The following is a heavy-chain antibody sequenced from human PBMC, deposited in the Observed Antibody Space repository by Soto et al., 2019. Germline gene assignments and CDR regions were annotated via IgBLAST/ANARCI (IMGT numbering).Heavy chain of an antibody. CDR3: ARSEREVVLRYFDWLPNYYYYYGMDV. V-gene: IGHV4-61*08. CDR2: IYYRGST. Sequence: SETLSLTCTVTGASVSSGGYYWTWIRQPPGKGLEWIGYIYYRGSTNYNPSLKSRVTISLDTSNNQFSLRLSSVTAADTAVYYCARSEREVVLRYFDWLPNYYYYYGMDVWGQGTTVTVSS. D-gene: IGHD3-9*01. CDR1: GASVSSGGYY. J-gene: IGHJ6*02.